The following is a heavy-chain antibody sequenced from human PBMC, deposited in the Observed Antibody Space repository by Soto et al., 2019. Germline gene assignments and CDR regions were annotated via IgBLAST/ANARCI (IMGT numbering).Heavy chain of an antibody. CDR1: GGSISSYY. Sequence: PSETLSLTCTVSGGSISSYYWSWIRQPPGKGLEWIGYIYYSGSTNYNPSLKGRVTISVDTSKNQFSLKLSSVTAADTAVYYCARGGYYAPYYFDYWGQGTLVTVSS. J-gene: IGHJ4*02. V-gene: IGHV4-59*01. CDR3: ARGGYYAPYYFDY. D-gene: IGHD3-3*01. CDR2: IYYSGST.